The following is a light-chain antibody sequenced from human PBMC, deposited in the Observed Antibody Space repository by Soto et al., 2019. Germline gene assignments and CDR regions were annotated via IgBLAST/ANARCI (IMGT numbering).Light chain of an antibody. Sequence: ETVFTQSPATLSFSPGEGATLSCRASQSVSTYLAWYQHKPGPAPRLLIYDSSNRATGIPARFSGSGSGTDFTLTISSLEPEDSAFYYCQQHTNWPLTFGGGTKVEIK. CDR1: QSVSTY. V-gene: IGKV3-11*01. J-gene: IGKJ4*01. CDR3: QQHTNWPLT. CDR2: DSS.